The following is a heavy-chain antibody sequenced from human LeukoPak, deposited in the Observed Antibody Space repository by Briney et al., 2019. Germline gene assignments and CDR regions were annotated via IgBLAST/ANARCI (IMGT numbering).Heavy chain of an antibody. D-gene: IGHD3-3*01. J-gene: IGHJ5*02. CDR1: GGSFSGYY. Sequence: TSETLSLTCAVYGGSFSGYYWSWIRQPPGKGLEWIGEIHHNGSTNYNPSLKSRVTMSLDTSKNHFSLKLSSVTAADTAMYFCTRGVLGWSNWFDPWGQGTLVTVSS. CDR2: IHHNGST. CDR3: TRGVLGWSNWFDP. V-gene: IGHV4-34*01.